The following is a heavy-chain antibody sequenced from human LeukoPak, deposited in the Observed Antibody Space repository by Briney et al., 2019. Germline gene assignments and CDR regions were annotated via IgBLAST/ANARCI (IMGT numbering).Heavy chain of an antibody. CDR1: GASISGYY. CDR2: MYYSGST. V-gene: IGHV4-59*08. J-gene: IGHJ6*02. D-gene: IGHD4-17*01. Sequence: PSETLSLTSTVPGASISGYYWNWIRQPPGKGLEWIGYMYYSGSTNYNPSLRGRVTMSGDTSKTEFSLKLSSVTAAYTAVHYCARMNGDYGFRNYFYYGLDVWGQGTTVSVCS. CDR3: ARMNGDYGFRNYFYYGLDV.